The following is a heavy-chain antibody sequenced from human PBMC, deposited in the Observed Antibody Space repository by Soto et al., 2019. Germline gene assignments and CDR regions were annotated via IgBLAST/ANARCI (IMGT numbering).Heavy chain of an antibody. J-gene: IGHJ4*02. CDR3: AKDHMGDGFNRFDH. CDR2: ISSSDGKT. CDR1: GFTFSSFS. Sequence: HPGGSLRLSCAASGFTFSSFSMNWVRQAPGKGLEWVSAISSSDGKTFYADSVKGRFTISRDNSKNLLYLQMNSLRAEDTAVYYCAKDHMGDGFNRFDHWSQGTLVTVSS. V-gene: IGHV3-23*01. D-gene: IGHD1-26*01.